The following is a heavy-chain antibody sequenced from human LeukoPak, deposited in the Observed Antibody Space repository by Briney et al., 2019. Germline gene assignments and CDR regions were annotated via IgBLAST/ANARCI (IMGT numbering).Heavy chain of an antibody. J-gene: IGHJ5*01. V-gene: IGHV3-64*01. CDR2: ISSIGGST. D-gene: IGHD1-1*01. CDR3: ARGKSGTTPNWFDP. Sequence: GGSLRLSCVASGFTFSSYAMYGVRQAPGKGLEYVSAISSIGGSTDYANSVNGRFTISRDNSKNTLYLQMGSLRAEDMAVYYCARGKSGTTPNWFDPWGQGTMATLSS. CDR1: GFTFSSYA.